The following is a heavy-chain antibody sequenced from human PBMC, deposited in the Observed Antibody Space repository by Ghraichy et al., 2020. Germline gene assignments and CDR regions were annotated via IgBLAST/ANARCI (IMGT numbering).Heavy chain of an antibody. J-gene: IGHJ4*02. CDR2: IKQDGSEK. CDR1: GFTFSSYW. D-gene: IGHD3-22*01. Sequence: GESLNISCAASGFTFSSYWMSWVRQAPGKGLEWVANIKQDGSEKYYVDSVKGRFTISRDNAKNSLYLQMNSLRAEDTAVYYCARDWVDYYDSGDYWGQGTLVTVSS. V-gene: IGHV3-7*01. CDR3: ARDWVDYYDSGDY.